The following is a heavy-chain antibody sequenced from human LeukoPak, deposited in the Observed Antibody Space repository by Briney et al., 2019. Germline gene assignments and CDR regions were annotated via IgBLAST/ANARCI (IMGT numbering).Heavy chain of an antibody. D-gene: IGHD6-19*01. CDR1: GFTVSNNY. CDR2: IYSGGRT. CDR3: AKDLRHSSGWPNWYFDL. Sequence: GGSLRLSCAVSGFTVSNNYMNWVRQAPGKGLEWVSIIYSGGRTYYADSAKGRFTISRDIFKNTVYLQMNSLRAEDTAVYYCAKDLRHSSGWPNWYFDLWGRGTLVTVSS. V-gene: IGHV3-53*01. J-gene: IGHJ2*01.